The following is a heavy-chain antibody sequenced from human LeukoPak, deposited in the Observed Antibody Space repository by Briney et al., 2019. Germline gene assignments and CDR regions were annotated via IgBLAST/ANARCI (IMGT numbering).Heavy chain of an antibody. V-gene: IGHV3-66*01. CDR1: GFTVSSNY. CDR2: IYSDSST. J-gene: IGHJ3*02. CDR3: ARTITMARVDI. Sequence: GGSLRLSCAASGFTVSSNYMSWVRQAPGKGLEWVSVIYSDSSTYYADSVKGRFTISRDNSKNTLYLQMNSLRAEDTAVYYCARTITMARVDIWGQGTMVTVSS. D-gene: IGHD5-24*01.